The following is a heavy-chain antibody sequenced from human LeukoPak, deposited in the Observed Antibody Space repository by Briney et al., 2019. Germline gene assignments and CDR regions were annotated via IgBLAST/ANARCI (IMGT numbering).Heavy chain of an antibody. D-gene: IGHD1-26*01. CDR3: AKVGATRYYYYYYMDV. Sequence: GGSLRLSCVVSGLNFYDAWVSWARQAPGKGLEWIGRIKSKINGGTVDYAAPVEGRFFISRDDSENTVYLQMDSLKTEDTAVYYCAKVGATRYYYYYYMDVWGKGTTVTVSS. CDR2: IKSKINGGTV. V-gene: IGHV3-15*01. CDR1: GLNFYDAW. J-gene: IGHJ6*03.